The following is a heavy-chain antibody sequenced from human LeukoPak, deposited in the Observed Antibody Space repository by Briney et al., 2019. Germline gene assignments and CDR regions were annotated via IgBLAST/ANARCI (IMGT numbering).Heavy chain of an antibody. CDR1: GGSISSYY. CDR2: IYTSGST. CDR3: AREGSSSWEDDY. Sequence: SETLSLTCTVSGGSISSYYWSWIRQSAGKGLEWIGRIYTSGSTNYNPSLKSRVTMSVDTSKNQFSLKLSSVTAADTAVYYCAREGSSSWEDDYWGQGTLVTVSS. J-gene: IGHJ4*02. D-gene: IGHD6-13*01. V-gene: IGHV4-4*07.